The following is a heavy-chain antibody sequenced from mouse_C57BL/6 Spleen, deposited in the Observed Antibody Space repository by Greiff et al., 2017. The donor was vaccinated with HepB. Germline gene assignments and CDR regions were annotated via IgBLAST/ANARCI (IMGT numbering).Heavy chain of an antibody. CDR2: ICRGGST. J-gene: IGHJ2*01. CDR1: GFSLTSYG. V-gene: IGHV2-5*01. Sequence: VKLQESGPGLVQPSQSLSITCTVSGFSLTSYGVHWVRQSPGKGLEWLGVICRGGSTDYNAAFMSRLSITKDNSKSQVFFKMNSLQADDTAIYYCAKNSDYGSSYGFDYWGQGTTLTVSS. D-gene: IGHD1-1*01. CDR3: AKNSDYGSSYGFDY.